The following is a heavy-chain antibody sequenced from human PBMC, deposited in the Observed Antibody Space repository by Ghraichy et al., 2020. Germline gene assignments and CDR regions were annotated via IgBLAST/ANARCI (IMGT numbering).Heavy chain of an antibody. V-gene: IGHV3-23*01. CDR1: GFTFSSYA. CDR3: AKGPGSSLIPGGGFDY. Sequence: GESLNISCAASGFTFSSYAMSWVRQAPGKGLEWVSAISGSGGSTYYADSVKGRFTISRDNSKNTLYLQMNSLRAEDTAVYYCAKGPGSSLIPGGGFDYWGQGTLVTVSS. J-gene: IGHJ4*02. D-gene: IGHD3-10*01. CDR2: ISGSGGST.